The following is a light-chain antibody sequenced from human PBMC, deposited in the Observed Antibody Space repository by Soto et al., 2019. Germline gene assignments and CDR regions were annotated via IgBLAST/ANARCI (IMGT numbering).Light chain of an antibody. CDR1: SSNVGTNS. CDR2: SNS. Sequence: QSVLTQPPSASATPGQRVTISCSGSSSNVGTNSVCWYQQLPGTAPKLLIYSNSQRPSGVPDRFSGSKSGTSASLAISGLRSEDEADYHCATWDDSLSGPVFGGGTKVTVL. V-gene: IGLV1-47*01. J-gene: IGLJ3*02. CDR3: ATWDDSLSGPV.